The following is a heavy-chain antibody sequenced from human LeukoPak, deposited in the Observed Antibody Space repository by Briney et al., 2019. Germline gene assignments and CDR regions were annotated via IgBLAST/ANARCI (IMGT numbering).Heavy chain of an antibody. V-gene: IGHV3-23*01. Sequence: GGSLRLSCAASGFTFSSYAMSWVRQAPGKGLEWVSAISGSGGSTYYADSVKGRFTISRDNSKNTLYLQMNSLRAEDTAVYYCASLPAWEPLRGDYFDYWGQGTLVTVSS. J-gene: IGHJ4*02. CDR2: ISGSGGST. D-gene: IGHD1-26*01. CDR3: ASLPAWEPLRGDYFDY. CDR1: GFTFSSYA.